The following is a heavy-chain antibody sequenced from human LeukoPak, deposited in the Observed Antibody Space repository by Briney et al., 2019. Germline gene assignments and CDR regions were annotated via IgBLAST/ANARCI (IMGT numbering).Heavy chain of an antibody. CDR1: GFTFSSYS. Sequence: PGGSLRLSCAASGFTFSSYSMHWVRQAPGKGLMWVSRIHGDGSTTNYADSVKGRFSISRDNAKNTLYQQMNSLRAEDTAVYYCALPSCGGDCFSGWGQGTLVTVSS. J-gene: IGHJ4*02. CDR2: IHGDGSTT. CDR3: ALPSCGGDCFSG. D-gene: IGHD2-21*02. V-gene: IGHV3-74*01.